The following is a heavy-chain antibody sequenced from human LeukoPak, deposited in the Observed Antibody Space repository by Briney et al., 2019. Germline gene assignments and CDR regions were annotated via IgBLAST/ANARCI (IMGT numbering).Heavy chain of an antibody. V-gene: IGHV3-48*03. Sequence: SCKASGFTFSSYEMNWVRQAPGKGLEWVSYISSSGSTIYYADSVKGRFTISRDNVKNSLYLQMNSLRAEDTAVYYCAELGIAMIGGVWGKGTTVTISS. D-gene: IGHD3-10*02. J-gene: IGHJ6*04. CDR1: GFTFSSYE. CDR3: AELGIAMIGGV. CDR2: ISSSGSTI.